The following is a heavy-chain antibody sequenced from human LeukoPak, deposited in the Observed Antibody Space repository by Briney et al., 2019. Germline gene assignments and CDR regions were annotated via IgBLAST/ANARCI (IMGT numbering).Heavy chain of an antibody. D-gene: IGHD3-10*02. CDR3: AELGIAMIGGV. J-gene: IGHJ6*04. CDR1: GFTFDSHT. Sequence: GGSLRLSCEASGFTFDSHTMSWVRQAPGKGLEWVSYISSSGSTIYYADSVKGRFTISRDNAKNSLYLQMNSLRAEDTAVYYCAELGIAMIGGVWGKGTTVTISS. V-gene: IGHV3-48*03. CDR2: ISSSGSTI.